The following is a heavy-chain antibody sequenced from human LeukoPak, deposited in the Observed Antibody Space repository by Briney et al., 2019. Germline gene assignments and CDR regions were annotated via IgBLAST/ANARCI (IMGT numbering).Heavy chain of an antibody. J-gene: IGHJ1*01. CDR2: ISSSSSYM. CDR1: GFTFSSYS. D-gene: IGHD4-17*01. V-gene: IGHV3-21*01. Sequence: GGSLRLSCAASGFTFSSYSMNWVRQAPGKGLEWVSSISSSSSYMYYADSVKGRFTISRDNAKNSLYLQMNSLRAEDTAVYYCARDYGGNSGYFQHWGQGTLVTVSS. CDR3: ARDYGGNSGYFQH.